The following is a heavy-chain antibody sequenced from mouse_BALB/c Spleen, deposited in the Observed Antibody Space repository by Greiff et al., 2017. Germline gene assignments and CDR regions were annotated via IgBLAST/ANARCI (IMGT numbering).Heavy chain of an antibody. V-gene: IGHV2-9*02. CDR3: ARDEYYCDLDD. D-gene: IGHD1-1*01. Sequence: QVQLQQSGPGLVAPSQSLSITCTVSGFSLTSYGVHWVRQPPGKGLEWLGFIWAGGSTNYNSALMSRLSICKDNSKSQVFLKMKSLQTADRSMYYCARDEYYCDLDDWGQGTAVTVSS. CDR1: GFSLTSYG. CDR2: IWAGGST. J-gene: IGHJ4*01.